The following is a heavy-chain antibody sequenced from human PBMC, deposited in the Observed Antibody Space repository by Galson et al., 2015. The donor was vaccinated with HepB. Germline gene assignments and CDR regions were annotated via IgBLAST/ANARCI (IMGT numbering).Heavy chain of an antibody. Sequence: SLRLSCAASGFTFSSYAMHWVRQAPGKGLEWVAVISYDGSNKYYADSVKGRFTISRDNSKNTLYLQMNSLRAEDTAVYYCARDLSWGSGSPSPPGYWGQGTLVTVSS. V-gene: IGHV3-30*04. CDR1: GFTFSSYA. D-gene: IGHD3-10*01. CDR3: ARDLSWGSGSPSPPGY. CDR2: ISYDGSNK. J-gene: IGHJ4*02.